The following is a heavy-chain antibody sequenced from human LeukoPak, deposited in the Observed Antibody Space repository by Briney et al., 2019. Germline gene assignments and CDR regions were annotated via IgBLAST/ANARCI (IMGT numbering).Heavy chain of an antibody. CDR2: INHSGST. CDR1: GGSFSGYY. Sequence: SETLSLTCAVYGGSFSGYYWSWIRQPPGKGLEWIGEINHSGSTNYNPSLKSRVTISVDTSKNQFPLKLSSVTAADTAVYYCARYLTTFRSGYYAYWGQGTLVTVSS. D-gene: IGHD3-22*01. J-gene: IGHJ4*02. V-gene: IGHV4-34*01. CDR3: ARYLTTFRSGYYAY.